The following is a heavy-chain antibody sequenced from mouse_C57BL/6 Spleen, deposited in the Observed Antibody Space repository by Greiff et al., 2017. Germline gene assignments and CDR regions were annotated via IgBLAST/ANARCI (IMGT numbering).Heavy chain of an antibody. CDR1: GYTFTDYE. D-gene: IGHD1-1*01. CDR3: TRRPLLYYGSSYWYFDV. Sequence: QVQLQQSGAELVRPGASVTLSCKASGYTFTDYEMHWVKQTPVHGLEWIGAIDPETGGTAYNQKFKGKAILTADKSSSTTYMGLRSLTSEDSAVYYCTRRPLLYYGSSYWYFDVWGTGTTVTVSS. CDR2: IDPETGGT. V-gene: IGHV1-15*01. J-gene: IGHJ1*03.